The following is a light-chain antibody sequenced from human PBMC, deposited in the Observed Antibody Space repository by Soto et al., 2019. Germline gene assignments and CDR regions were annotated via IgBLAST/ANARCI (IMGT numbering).Light chain of an antibody. J-gene: IGKJ2*01. CDR3: QQYNSYQYT. Sequence: DIQMTQSPSTLSASVGDRVTITCRASQSISSWVAWYQQKPGKAPKLLIYKAYSLEGGIPSRFSGSGSATEFTLTISSLQPEDFATYYCQQYNSYQYTFGQGTKLEIK. CDR2: KAY. V-gene: IGKV1-5*03. CDR1: QSISSW.